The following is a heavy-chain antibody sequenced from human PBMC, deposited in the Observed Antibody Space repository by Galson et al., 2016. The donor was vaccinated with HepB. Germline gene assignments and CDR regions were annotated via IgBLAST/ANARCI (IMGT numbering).Heavy chain of an antibody. J-gene: IGHJ6*03. Sequence: SVKVSCKASGYIFSIYAMHWVRQAPGQGPEWMGWINIGNGNTNYSQKFQDRVTITRDTSASTAYMELSSLTSEDTGVYYCAREGPGHFVGVTSQYFYHSYTDVWGKGTTVTVSS. CDR2: INIGNGNT. V-gene: IGHV1-3*04. CDR1: GYIFSIYA. D-gene: IGHD2-21*02. CDR3: AREGPGHFVGVTSQYFYHSYTDV.